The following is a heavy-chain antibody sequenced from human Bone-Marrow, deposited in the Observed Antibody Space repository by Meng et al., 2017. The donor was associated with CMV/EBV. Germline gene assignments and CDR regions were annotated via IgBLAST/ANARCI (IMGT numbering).Heavy chain of an antibody. Sequence: GESLKISCAASGFTFSSYAMHWVRQAPGKGLEWVAVISYDGSNKYYADSVKGRFTISRDNSKNTLYLQMNSLRAEDTAVYYCAREKAPLPLYDFHKTYYGMDVWGQGTTVTVSS. J-gene: IGHJ6*02. CDR1: GFTFSSYA. CDR2: ISYDGSNK. CDR3: AREKAPLPLYDFHKTYYGMDV. V-gene: IGHV3-30*14. D-gene: IGHD5/OR15-5a*01.